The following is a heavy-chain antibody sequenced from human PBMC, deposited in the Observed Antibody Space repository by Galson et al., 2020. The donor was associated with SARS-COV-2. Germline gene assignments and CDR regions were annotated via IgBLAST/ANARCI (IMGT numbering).Heavy chain of an antibody. D-gene: IGHD1-26*01. Sequence: GGSLRLFCAASGFTFSSHAMHWVRQAPGKGLEWVAVISSDGRIKYYADFVKGRITISRDNSKNTLYLQVDSLRPVDTAVYYCAKVAVGATSYFDYWGQGTLVTVSS. V-gene: IGHV3-30*04. CDR3: AKVAVGATSYFDY. CDR1: GFTFSSHA. J-gene: IGHJ4*02. CDR2: ISSDGRIK.